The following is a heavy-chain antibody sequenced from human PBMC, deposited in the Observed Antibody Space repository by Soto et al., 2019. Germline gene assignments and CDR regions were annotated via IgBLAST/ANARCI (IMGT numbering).Heavy chain of an antibody. CDR2: IYHSGST. J-gene: IGHJ5*02. Sequence: SETLSLTCAVSGGSISSGGYSWSWIRQPPGKGLEWIGYIYHSGSTYCNPSLKSRVTISVDRSKNQFSLKLSSVTAADTAVYYCARAKHDSSGFDPWGQGTLVTVSS. V-gene: IGHV4-30-2*01. CDR3: ARAKHDSSGFDP. CDR1: GGSISSGGYS. D-gene: IGHD2-15*01.